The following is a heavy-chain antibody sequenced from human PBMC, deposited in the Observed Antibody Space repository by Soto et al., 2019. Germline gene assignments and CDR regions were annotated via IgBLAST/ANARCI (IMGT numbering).Heavy chain of an antibody. CDR1: GFTFSSYA. D-gene: IGHD2-21*01. V-gene: IGHV3-23*01. CDR2: ISGSGGST. CDR3: AKDRNLAYCGGDCYTNYFDY. J-gene: IGHJ4*02. Sequence: GGSLRLSCAASGFTFSSYAMSWVRQAPGKGLEWVSAISGSGGSTYYADSVKGRFTISRDNSKNMLYLQMNSLRAEDTAVYYCAKDRNLAYCGGDCYTNYFDYWGQGTLVTVSS.